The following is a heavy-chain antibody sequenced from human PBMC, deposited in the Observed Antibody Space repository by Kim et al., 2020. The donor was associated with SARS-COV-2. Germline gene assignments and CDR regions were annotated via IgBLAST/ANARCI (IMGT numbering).Heavy chain of an antibody. V-gene: IGHV4-4*02. Sequence: SETLSLTCAVSGGSISSSNWWSWVRQPPGKGLEWIGEIYHSGSTNHNPSLKSRVTISVDKSKNQFSLKLSSVTAADTAVYYCARAGTPAPGYYFDYWGQGTLVTVSS. J-gene: IGHJ4*02. CDR3: ARAGTPAPGYYFDY. CDR2: IYHSGST. D-gene: IGHD6-19*01. CDR1: GGSISSSNW.